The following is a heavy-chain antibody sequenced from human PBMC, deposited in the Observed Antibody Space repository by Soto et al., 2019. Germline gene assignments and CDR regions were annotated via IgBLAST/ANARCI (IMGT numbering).Heavy chain of an antibody. D-gene: IGHD3-10*01. CDR1: AGSISSYY. CDR3: ARGTYYYGSGNIYFDS. J-gene: IGHJ4*02. CDR2: IHYSGNT. Sequence: LSLTCTVSAGSISSYYWSWIRQPPGKGLEWIGYIHYSGNTNYNPSLKSRVTISVDTSKNQFSLNLSSVTAADTALYYCARGTYYYGSGNIYFDSWGQGTLVTVSS. V-gene: IGHV4-59*01.